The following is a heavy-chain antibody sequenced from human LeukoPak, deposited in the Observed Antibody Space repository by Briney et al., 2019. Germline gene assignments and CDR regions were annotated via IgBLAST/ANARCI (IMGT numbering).Heavy chain of an antibody. CDR3: ATSSIVVVTASFDY. CDR2: ISAYNGNT. V-gene: IGHV1-18*01. J-gene: IGHJ4*02. D-gene: IGHD2-21*02. Sequence: ASVKVSCKASGGTFSSYAISWVRQAPGQGLEWMGWISAYNGNTNYAQKLQGRVTMTTDTSTSTAYMELRSLRSDDTAVYYCATSSIVVVTASFDYWGQGTLVTVSS. CDR1: GGTFSSYA.